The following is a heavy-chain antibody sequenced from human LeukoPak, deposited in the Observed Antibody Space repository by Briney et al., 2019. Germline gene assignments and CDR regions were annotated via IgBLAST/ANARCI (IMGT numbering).Heavy chain of an antibody. CDR1: GFTFSSCS. Sequence: GGSLRLSCAASGFTFSSCSMTWVRQAPGKGLEWVSSISRSSSYIYYADSVKGRFTISRDNAKNSLFLQMNSLRAEDTAVYYCARVEEATTFNPWGQGTLVTVSS. CDR3: ARVEEATTFNP. CDR2: ISRSSSYI. J-gene: IGHJ5*02. V-gene: IGHV3-21*01. D-gene: IGHD1-1*01.